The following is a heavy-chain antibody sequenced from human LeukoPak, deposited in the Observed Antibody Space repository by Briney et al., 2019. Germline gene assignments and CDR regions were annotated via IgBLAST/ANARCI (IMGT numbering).Heavy chain of an antibody. CDR1: GFTFSSYG. V-gene: IGHV3-30*02. D-gene: IGHD3-10*01. CDR3: AKRGGQGSGSYFNWFDP. Sequence: GGSLRLSCAASGFTFSSYGMHWVRQAPGKGLEWVASIRYDDGSNKYYADSVKGRFTISRDNSKNILYLQMNSLRAEDTAVYYRAKRGGQGSGSYFNWFDPWGQGTLVTVSS. CDR2: IRYDDGSNK. J-gene: IGHJ5*02.